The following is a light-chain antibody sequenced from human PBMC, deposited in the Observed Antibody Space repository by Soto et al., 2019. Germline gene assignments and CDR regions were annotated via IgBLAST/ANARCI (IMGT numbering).Light chain of an antibody. V-gene: IGKV1-5*03. CDR1: QTIGSL. J-gene: IGKJ1*01. Sequence: IQMSQSTSTMCAAVGKSVAIAGRASQTIGSLLAWYQHKPGKAPKLLIYEASSLESGVPSRFSGSGSGTEFTLTISSLQSDDFATYYCQHYNSDSGAFGEGTKVDIK. CDR3: QHYNSDSGA. CDR2: EAS.